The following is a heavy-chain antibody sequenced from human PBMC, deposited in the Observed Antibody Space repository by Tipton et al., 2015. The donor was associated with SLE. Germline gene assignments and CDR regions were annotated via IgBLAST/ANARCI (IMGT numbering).Heavy chain of an antibody. V-gene: IGHV4-39*02. CDR1: GGSISSSSYY. J-gene: IGHJ2*01. Sequence: TLSLTCTVSGGSISSSSYYWGWIRQPPGKGLEWIGSIYYSGSTYYNPSLKSRVTISVDTSKNQFSLKLSSVTAADAAVYYCARETWDYKNWYFDLWGRGTLVTVSS. D-gene: IGHD4/OR15-4a*01. CDR3: ARETWDYKNWYFDL. CDR2: IYYSGST.